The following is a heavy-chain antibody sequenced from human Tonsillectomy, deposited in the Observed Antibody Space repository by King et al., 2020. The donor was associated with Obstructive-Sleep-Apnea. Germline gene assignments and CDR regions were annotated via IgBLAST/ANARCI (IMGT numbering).Heavy chain of an antibody. CDR2: ISNSGSTR. Sequence: VQLVESGGDLVKPGGTLRISCAGYRFTFSDYYMAGIRQAPGKGLECLSYISNSGSTRFYAASVKGRFTISRDNTKNSLYLQMNSLRAEDTAVYYCAKGPGAAGAYYYGMDVWGQGTSVTVSS. CDR1: RFTFSDYY. V-gene: IGHV3-11*01. J-gene: IGHJ6*02. CDR3: AKGPGAAGAYYYGMDV. D-gene: IGHD6-13*01.